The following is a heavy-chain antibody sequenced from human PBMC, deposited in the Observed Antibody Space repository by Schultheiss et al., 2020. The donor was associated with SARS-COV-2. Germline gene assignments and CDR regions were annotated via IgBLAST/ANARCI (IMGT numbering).Heavy chain of an antibody. CDR2: IYYSGST. CDR3: ARLRDKIWFDP. D-gene: IGHD3-3*01. CDR1: GGSFSGYY. V-gene: IGHV4-34*09. Sequence: SETLSLTCAVYGGSFSGYYWSWIRQPPGKGLEWIGYIYYSGSTYYNASLKSLVTISVDTSKNQFSLKLSSVTAADTAVYYCARLRDKIWFDPWGQGTLVTVSS. J-gene: IGHJ5*02.